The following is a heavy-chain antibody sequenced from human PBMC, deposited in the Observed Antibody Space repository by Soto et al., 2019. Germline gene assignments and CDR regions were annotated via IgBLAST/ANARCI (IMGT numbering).Heavy chain of an antibody. CDR3: THVYGSGSWVLYFHS. D-gene: IGHD1-26*01. CDR2: VFWDGGE. V-gene: IGHV2-5*02. J-gene: IGHJ4*02. Sequence: QITLRESGPSLVKPTETLTLTCTFSGFSLTTTGVGVGWIRQPPGKALEWLAVVFWDGGERYSPSLKSRVTITTDTSKDQVVLTMTNMDPADTATYYCTHVYGSGSWVLYFHSWGQGTLVIVSS. CDR1: GFSLTTTGVG.